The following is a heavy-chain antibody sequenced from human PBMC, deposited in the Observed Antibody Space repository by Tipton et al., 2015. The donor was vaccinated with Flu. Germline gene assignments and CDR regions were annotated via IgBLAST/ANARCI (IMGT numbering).Heavy chain of an antibody. CDR3: ARDSSGYFQSEY. D-gene: IGHD3-22*01. Sequence: SLRLSCVVSGFTLSTYDMHWVRQTTGNGLEGVSTIGVVGDTHYLDSVKGRFTISRDNSKNTLYLQMNSLRAEDTAVYYCARDSSGYFQSEYWGQGTLVTVSS. J-gene: IGHJ4*02. CDR2: IGVVGDT. CDR1: GFTLSTYD. V-gene: IGHV3-13*01.